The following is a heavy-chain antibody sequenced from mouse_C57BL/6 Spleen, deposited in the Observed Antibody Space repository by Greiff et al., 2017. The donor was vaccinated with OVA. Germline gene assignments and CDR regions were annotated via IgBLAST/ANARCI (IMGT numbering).Heavy chain of an antibody. Sequence: VKLQQSGAELVKPGASVKLSCKASGYTFTEYTIHWVKQRSGQGLEWIGWFYPGSGSIKYNEKFKDKATLTADKSSSTVYMELSRLTSEDSAVYFCARHEKEYYYGSSYDYFDYWGQGTTLTVSS. D-gene: IGHD1-1*01. V-gene: IGHV1-62-2*01. CDR2: FYPGSGSI. CDR1: GYTFTEYT. J-gene: IGHJ2*01. CDR3: ARHEKEYYYGSSYDYFDY.